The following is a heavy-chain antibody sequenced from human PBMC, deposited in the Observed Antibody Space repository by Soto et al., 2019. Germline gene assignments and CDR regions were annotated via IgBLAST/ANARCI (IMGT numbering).Heavy chain of an antibody. J-gene: IGHJ4*02. CDR3: ATVFYYYDSSGYNYFDY. D-gene: IGHD3-22*01. CDR1: GFPFSRKT. CDR2: NRGSGSTI. Sequence: GGSLRLSCAASGFPFSRKTVSGVRIVLRKGPEWISYNRGSGSTIYYAGSVRSRFTISRDNSKRTLHLKISSHQAEDTGVYYCATVFYYYDSSGYNYFDYWGQGTLVTVSS. V-gene: IGHV3-23*01.